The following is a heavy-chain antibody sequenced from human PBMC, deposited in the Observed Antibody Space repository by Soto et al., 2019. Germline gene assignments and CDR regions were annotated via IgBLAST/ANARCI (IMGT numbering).Heavy chain of an antibody. Sequence: GGSLRLSCAASGFTVSSNYMSWVCQAPGKGLEWVSVIYSGGSTYYADSVKGRFTISRDNSKNTLYLQMNSLRAEDTAVYYCAREDYYYYYMDVWGKGTTVTVSS. CDR1: GFTVSSNY. CDR2: IYSGGST. V-gene: IGHV3-66*01. J-gene: IGHJ6*03. CDR3: AREDYYYYYMDV.